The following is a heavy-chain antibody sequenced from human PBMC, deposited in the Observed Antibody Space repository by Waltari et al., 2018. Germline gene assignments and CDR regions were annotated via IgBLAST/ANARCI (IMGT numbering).Heavy chain of an antibody. V-gene: IGHV1-69*01. D-gene: IGHD2-2*01. CDR2: IIPIFGTA. J-gene: IGHJ6*02. CDR3: ARYCSSTSCPDYYYYGMDV. CDR1: GGTFSSYA. Sequence: QVQLVQSGAEVKKPGSSVKVSCKASGGTFSSYAISWVRPAPGQGLEWMGGIIPIFGTANYAQKFQGRVTITADESTSTAYMELSSLRSEDTAVYYCARYCSSTSCPDYYYYGMDVWGQGTTVTVSS.